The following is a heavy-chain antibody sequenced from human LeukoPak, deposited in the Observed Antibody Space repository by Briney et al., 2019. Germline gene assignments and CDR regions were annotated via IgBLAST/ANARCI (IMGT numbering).Heavy chain of an antibody. Sequence: PSETLSLTCTVSGYSISSGYYWGWIRQPPGKGLEWIGSIYHSGSTYYNLSLKSRVTISVDTSKNQFSLKLSSVTAADTAVYYCARDGVVAATPVLHWFDPWGQGTLVTVSS. CDR3: ARDGVVAATPVLHWFDP. CDR1: GYSISSGYY. V-gene: IGHV4-38-2*02. CDR2: IYHSGST. J-gene: IGHJ5*02. D-gene: IGHD2-15*01.